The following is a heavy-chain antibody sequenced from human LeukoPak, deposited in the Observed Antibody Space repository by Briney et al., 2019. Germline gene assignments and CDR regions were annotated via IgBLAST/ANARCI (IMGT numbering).Heavy chain of an antibody. CDR1: GYTFTSYY. Sequence: GASVKVSCKAFGYTFTSYYMHWVRQAPGQGLEWMGWINPNSGATNYAQKFQGRVTLTRDTSIRTAYMELSRLGSDDTAVYYCARPLYDSSGYYYVHYFDYWGQGTLVTVSS. D-gene: IGHD3-22*01. CDR2: INPNSGAT. J-gene: IGHJ4*02. V-gene: IGHV1-2*02. CDR3: ARPLYDSSGYYYVHYFDY.